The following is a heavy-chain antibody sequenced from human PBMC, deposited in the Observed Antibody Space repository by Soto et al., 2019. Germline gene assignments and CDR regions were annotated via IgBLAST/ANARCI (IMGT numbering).Heavy chain of an antibody. D-gene: IGHD6-6*01. V-gene: IGHV3-74*01. J-gene: IGHJ6*03. Sequence: GGSLRLSCAASGFTFSSYWMHWVRQAPGKGLVWVSRINSDGSSTSYADSVKGRFTISRDNAKNTLYLQMNSLRAEDTAVYYCATVQADEQLAAYYYYYMDVWGKGTTVTVSS. CDR2: INSDGSST. CDR1: GFTFSSYW. CDR3: ATVQADEQLAAYYYYYMDV.